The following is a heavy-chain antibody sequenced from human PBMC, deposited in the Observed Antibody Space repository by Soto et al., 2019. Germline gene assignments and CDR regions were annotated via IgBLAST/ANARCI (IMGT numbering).Heavy chain of an antibody. J-gene: IGHJ4*02. CDR2: NYYSGST. CDR3: ARNYGDYVDY. D-gene: IGHD4-17*01. CDR1: GGSISNYY. V-gene: IGHV4-59*08. Sequence: QVQLQESGPGLVKPSETLSLTCTVSGGSISNYYWSWVRQPPGKGLECIGYNYYSGSTNYNPSLKSRITISVDTSKNQFSLKLSSVTAADTAVYYCARNYGDYVDYWGQGTLVTVSS.